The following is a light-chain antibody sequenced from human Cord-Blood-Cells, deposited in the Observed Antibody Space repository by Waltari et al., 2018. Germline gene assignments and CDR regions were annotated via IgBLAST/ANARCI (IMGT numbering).Light chain of an antibody. CDR3: QQYNNWPPWT. CDR1: QSVSSN. J-gene: IGKJ1*01. V-gene: IGKV3-15*01. Sequence: IVMTLSPATLSVSSGDRATLFCRASQSVSSNLAWYQQKPGQAPRLLIYGASTRATGIPARFSGSGSGTEFTLTISSLQSEDFAVYYCQQYNNWPPWTFGQGTKVEIK. CDR2: GAS.